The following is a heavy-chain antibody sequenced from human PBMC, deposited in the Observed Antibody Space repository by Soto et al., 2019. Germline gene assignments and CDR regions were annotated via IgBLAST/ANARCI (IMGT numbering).Heavy chain of an antibody. CDR3: ARDFGHGYYLDY. J-gene: IGHJ4*02. CDR1: GFSFSNYN. V-gene: IGHV3-48*02. D-gene: IGHD3-3*01. CDR2: ITDSSDTV. Sequence: GGSLRLSCVASGFSFSNYNMNWFRQAPGKGLEWVSYITDSSDTVHYADSVRGRFTISRDNAESSLYLQMNSLRDEDTAVYFCARDFGHGYYLDYWGRGTLVPVSS.